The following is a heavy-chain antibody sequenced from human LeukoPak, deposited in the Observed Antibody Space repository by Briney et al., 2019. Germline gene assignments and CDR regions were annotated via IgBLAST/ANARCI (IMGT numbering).Heavy chain of an antibody. D-gene: IGHD6-13*01. CDR2: IYYSGST. J-gene: IGHJ5*02. Sequence: SETLSLTCTVSGGSISSGGYYWSWIRQHPGKGLEWIGYIYYSGSTYYNPSLKSRVTISVDTSKNQFSLKLSSVTAADTAVYYCARLYSSSWYWFDPWGQGTLVTVPS. CDR1: GGSISSGGYY. CDR3: ARLYSSSWYWFDP. V-gene: IGHV4-31*03.